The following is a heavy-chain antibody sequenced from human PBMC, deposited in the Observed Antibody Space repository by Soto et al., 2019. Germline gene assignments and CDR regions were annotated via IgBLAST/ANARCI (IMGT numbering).Heavy chain of an antibody. CDR1: GLSFSNFG. CDR3: ARGGKNSYGMDV. J-gene: IGHJ6*02. CDR2: IWYDGRNK. Sequence: PGGSLRLSCEASGLSFSNFGMHWVRQAPDKGLEWVANIWYDGRNKYYADSVKGRFTISRDNSKNTVYLEMSSLRAEDTAVYYCARGGKNSYGMDVWGQGTTVTVSS. D-gene: IGHD3-16*01. V-gene: IGHV3-33*01.